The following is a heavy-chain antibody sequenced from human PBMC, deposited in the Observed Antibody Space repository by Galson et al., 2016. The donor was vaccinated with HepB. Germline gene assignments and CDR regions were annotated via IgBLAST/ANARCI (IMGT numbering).Heavy chain of an antibody. Sequence: CAISGDSVSSHSAAWNWLRQSPSRGLEWLGRTYYRSKWYYDYAVSVQSRITLSADTSKNQFSLHLDSVTPEDTAEYYCASDPGWQDRYSGSYLGWFDPWGQGTLVTVSS. CDR3: ASDPGWQDRYSGSYLGWFDP. CDR1: GDSVSSHSAA. J-gene: IGHJ5*02. CDR2: TYYRSKWYY. V-gene: IGHV6-1*01. D-gene: IGHD1-26*01.